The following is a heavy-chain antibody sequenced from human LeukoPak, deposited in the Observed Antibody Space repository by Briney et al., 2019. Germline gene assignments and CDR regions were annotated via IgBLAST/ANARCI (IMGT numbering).Heavy chain of an antibody. Sequence: GGSLRLSCAASGFTFSSYGMNWVRQAPGKGLEWVAVISYDGSNKYYADSVKGRFTISRDNSKNTLYLQMNSLRAEDTAVYYCAKEGYRYGHFDYWGQGTLVSVSS. J-gene: IGHJ4*02. D-gene: IGHD5-18*01. CDR1: GFTFSSYG. CDR2: ISYDGSNK. CDR3: AKEGYRYGHFDY. V-gene: IGHV3-30*18.